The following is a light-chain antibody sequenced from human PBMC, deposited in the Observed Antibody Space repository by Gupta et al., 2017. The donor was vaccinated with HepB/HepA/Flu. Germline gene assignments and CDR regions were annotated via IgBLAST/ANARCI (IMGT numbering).Light chain of an antibody. J-gene: IGKJ2*01. V-gene: IGKV3-11*01. CDR1: QRVTSN. CDR3: EQCSNWPYT. CDR2: DAT. Sequence: EVVLTPSPATLSLPPGARAILSCRASQRVTSNLAWFQQKPGQAPRLLIYDATNRATGIPARFSGSGSGTDFTLTISSLEPEDFAVYYCEQCSNWPYTFGQGTKLEIK.